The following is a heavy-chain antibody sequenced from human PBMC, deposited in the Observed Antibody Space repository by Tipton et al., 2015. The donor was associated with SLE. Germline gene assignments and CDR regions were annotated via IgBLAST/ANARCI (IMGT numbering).Heavy chain of an antibody. CDR1: GFTFSDYY. CDR3: ARGGGKYAFWSGSLDY. Sequence: SLRLSCAASGFTFSDYYMSWIRQAPGKGLEWVSYIRSSDSAIYYADSVKGRFTISRDNARDSLYLQMNSLRAEDTAVYYCARGGGKYAFWSGSLDYWGQGTLVTVSS. V-gene: IGHV3-11*01. CDR2: IRSSDSAI. D-gene: IGHD3-3*01. J-gene: IGHJ4*02.